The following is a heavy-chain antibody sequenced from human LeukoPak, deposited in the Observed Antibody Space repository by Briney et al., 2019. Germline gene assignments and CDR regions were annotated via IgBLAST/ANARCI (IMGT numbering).Heavy chain of an antibody. CDR1: GFTFSSYA. V-gene: IGHV3-23*01. CDR3: AKRSLLGWGPGAFDI. J-gene: IGHJ3*02. D-gene: IGHD3-16*01. CDR2: INGNGGST. Sequence: GGSLRLSCAASGFTFSSYAMSWVRQAPGKGLEWVSGINGNGGSTYYADSVTGRFTISRDNSKNTLYLQMKSLRAEDTAVYYCAKRSLLGWGPGAFDIWGQGTMVTVSS.